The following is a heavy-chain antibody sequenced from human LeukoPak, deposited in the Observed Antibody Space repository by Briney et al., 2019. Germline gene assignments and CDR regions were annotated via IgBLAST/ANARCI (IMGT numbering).Heavy chain of an antibody. D-gene: IGHD2-15*01. J-gene: IGHJ4*02. Sequence: ASVKVSCTASGYTFTRYGITWVRQAPGQGLEGMGWISTYDGDTYYAQKFQGRVTMTRDTSTSTAYMELRGLRSDDTALYYCARDVLNRCIGGICPIDDWGQRTLVTVSS. V-gene: IGHV1-18*04. CDR1: GYTFTRYG. CDR2: ISTYDGDT. CDR3: ARDVLNRCIGGICPIDD.